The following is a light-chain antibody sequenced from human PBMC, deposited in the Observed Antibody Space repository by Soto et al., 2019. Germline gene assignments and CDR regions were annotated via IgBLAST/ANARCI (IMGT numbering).Light chain of an antibody. Sequence: DIQVTQSPSTLSASVGDRVTITCRASQSISGWLAWYQQKPGKAPNLLIYKASTLESGVPSRFSGSESGTEFTLTISGLQPDDFATYYCQQYNNYGSWTFGQGTKVEIK. CDR2: KAS. J-gene: IGKJ1*01. CDR1: QSISGW. V-gene: IGKV1-5*03. CDR3: QQYNNYGSWT.